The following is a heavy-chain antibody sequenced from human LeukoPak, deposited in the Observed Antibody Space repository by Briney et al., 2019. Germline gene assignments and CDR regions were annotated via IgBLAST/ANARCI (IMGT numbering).Heavy chain of an antibody. CDR3: ARDQTNYSGSYYYDTEGGWFDP. CDR2: IYTSGST. J-gene: IGHJ5*02. D-gene: IGHD1-26*01. Sequence: SQTLSLTCTVSGGSISGGSYYWSWIRQPAGKGLEWIGRIYTSGSTNYNPSLKSRVTISVDTSKNQFSLKLSSVTAADTAVYYCARDQTNYSGSYYYDTEGGWFDPWGQGTLVTVSS. V-gene: IGHV4-61*02. CDR1: GGSISGGSYY.